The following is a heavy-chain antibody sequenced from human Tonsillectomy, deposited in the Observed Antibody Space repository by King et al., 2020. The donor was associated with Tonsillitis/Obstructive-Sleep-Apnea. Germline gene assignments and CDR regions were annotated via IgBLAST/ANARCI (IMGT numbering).Heavy chain of an antibody. J-gene: IGHJ5*02. CDR1: GYSFSEYW. V-gene: IGHV5-51*01. Sequence: QLVQSGAEVKKPGESLKISCKGSGYSFSEYWIAWVRQMPGKGLEWMGISYPDDSDTRYSPSFQGQVTMSVDKSNSTAYLQWSSLKASDTAIYYCARRRDVVVPAAIAGWFDPWGQGTLVTVSS. D-gene: IGHD2-2*02. CDR2: SYPDDSDT. CDR3: ARRRDVVVPAAIAGWFDP.